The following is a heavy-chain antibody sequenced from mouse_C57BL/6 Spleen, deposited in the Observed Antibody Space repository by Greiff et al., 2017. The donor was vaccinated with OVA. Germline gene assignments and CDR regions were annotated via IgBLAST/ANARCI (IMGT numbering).Heavy chain of an antibody. CDR1: GYTFTSYG. CDR3: ARDRGANCEGADYFDY. D-gene: IGHD4-1*01. J-gene: IGHJ2*01. V-gene: IGHV1-81*01. Sequence: QVQLQQSGAELARPGASVKLSCKTSGYTFTSYGISWVKQRPGQGLEWIGEIYPRSGNTYYNEKFKGKATLTADKSSSTAYMELRSLTSEDSAVYFVARDRGANCEGADYFDYWGQGTTLTVSS. CDR2: IYPRSGNT.